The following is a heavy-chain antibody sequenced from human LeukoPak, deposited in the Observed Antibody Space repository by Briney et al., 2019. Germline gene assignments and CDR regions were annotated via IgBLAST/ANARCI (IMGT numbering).Heavy chain of an antibody. Sequence: PGGSLRLSCAASGFTFSSYAMSWVRQAPGKGLEWVSAISGSGGSTYYADSVKGRFTISRDNSKNTLYLQMNSLRAEDTAVYYCAKGEDCSSTSCYTPDYWGQGTLVTVSS. CDR1: GFTFSSYA. J-gene: IGHJ4*02. CDR3: AKGEDCSSTSCYTPDY. V-gene: IGHV3-23*01. CDR2: ISGSGGST. D-gene: IGHD2-2*02.